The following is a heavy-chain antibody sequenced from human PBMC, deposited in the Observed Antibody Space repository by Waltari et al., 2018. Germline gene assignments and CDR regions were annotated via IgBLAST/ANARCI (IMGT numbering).Heavy chain of an antibody. D-gene: IGHD2-15*01. V-gene: IGHV4-39*07. CDR3: ARTLLLGYCSGGSCPGYFQH. Sequence: QLQLQESGPGLVKPSETLSLTCTVSGGSISSSSYYWGWIRQPPGKGLEWIGSIYYSGGTYYNPSLKSRVTISVDTSKNQFSLKLSSVTAADTAVYYCARTLLLGYCSGGSCPGYFQHWGQGTLVTVSS. CDR1: GGSISSSSYY. CDR2: IYYSGGT. J-gene: IGHJ1*01.